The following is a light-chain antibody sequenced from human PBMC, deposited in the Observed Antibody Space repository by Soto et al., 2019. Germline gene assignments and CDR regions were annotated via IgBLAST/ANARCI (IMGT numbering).Light chain of an antibody. J-gene: IGLJ1*01. CDR1: SSDVGGYNF. CDR3: SSYAGSIYV. V-gene: IGLV2-8*01. Sequence: QSVLTQPPSASGSPGQSVTISCTGTSSDVGGYNFVSWYQHHPGKAPKLMIYEATKRPSGVPDRSSGSKSGNTASLTVSGLQTEDEADYHCSSYAGSIYVFGTGTKGTVL. CDR2: EAT.